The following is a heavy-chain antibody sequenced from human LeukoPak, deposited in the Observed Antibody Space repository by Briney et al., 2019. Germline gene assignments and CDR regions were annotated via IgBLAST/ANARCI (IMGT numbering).Heavy chain of an antibody. CDR3: AKGTTTLVVTKIDY. J-gene: IGHJ4*02. D-gene: IGHD4-23*01. V-gene: IGHV3-53*01. CDR2: IYSDGST. Sequence: GGSLRLSCAAPGFIVSSNYLSWVRQAPGKGLEWVSIIYSDGSTFYADSVKGRFTISRDNSKNTLYLQMNSLRAEDTAVYYCAKGTTTLVVTKIDYWGQGTLVTVSS. CDR1: GFIVSSNY.